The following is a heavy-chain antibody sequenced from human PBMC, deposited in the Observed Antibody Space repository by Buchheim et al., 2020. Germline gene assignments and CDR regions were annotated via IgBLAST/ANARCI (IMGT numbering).Heavy chain of an antibody. CDR1: GDSISSNNW. J-gene: IGHJ4*02. CDR2: ISQSGST. Sequence: QVQLQESGPGLVKPSGTLSLTCTVSGDSISSNNWWSWVRQSPGKELEWIGEISQSGSTYYNPSLKNRASISVDTFKNQFSLNLNSVTAADTAVYFCARATITRLFDYWGRGTL. CDR3: ARATITRLFDY. D-gene: IGHD1-14*01. V-gene: IGHV4-4*02.